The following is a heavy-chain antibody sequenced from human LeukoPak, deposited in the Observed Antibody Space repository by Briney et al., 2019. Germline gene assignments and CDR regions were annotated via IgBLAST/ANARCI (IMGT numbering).Heavy chain of an antibody. V-gene: IGHV1-69*04. CDR3: ARDSWEWLLSD. J-gene: IGHJ6*02. CDR2: IIPILGIT. CDR1: GHPFSRYT. D-gene: IGHD3-3*01. Sequence: GSSVKVSCKSSGHPFSRYTISGVRQPRGQGGEWMGRIIPILGITNYAQRLQGRVTITADKSTSTPYIELSSLRSEDTAVYYCARDSWEWLLSDWGQGTTVTVSS.